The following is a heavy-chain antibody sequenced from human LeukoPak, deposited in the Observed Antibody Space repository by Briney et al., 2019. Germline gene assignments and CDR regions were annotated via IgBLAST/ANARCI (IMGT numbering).Heavy chain of an antibody. D-gene: IGHD3-9*01. CDR3: ARSYDILTGPNTYYYYYMDV. Sequence: ASVKVSCKASGGTFSSYAISWVRQAPGQGLEWVGGIIPIFGTANYAQKFQGRVTITTDESTSTAYMELSSLRSEDTAVYYCARSYDILTGPNTYYYYYMDVWGKGTTVTVSS. CDR1: GGTFSSYA. J-gene: IGHJ6*03. V-gene: IGHV1-69*05. CDR2: IIPIFGTA.